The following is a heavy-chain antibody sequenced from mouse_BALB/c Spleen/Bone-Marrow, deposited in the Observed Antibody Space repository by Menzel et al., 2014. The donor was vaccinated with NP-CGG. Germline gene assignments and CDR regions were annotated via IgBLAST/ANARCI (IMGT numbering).Heavy chain of an antibody. J-gene: IGHJ3*01. CDR1: GFNIEDTY. CDR2: IDPANGNT. Sequence: EVKLVESGAELVKPGASVKLSCTASGFNIEDTYVHWVKQRPEQGLEWIGRIDPANGNTKYDPKFQGKATVTSDTSSNTAYLHLNSLTSEDTAVYSCAEGSDSWFAYWGQGTLVPVSA. V-gene: IGHV14-3*02. CDR3: AEGSDSWFAY.